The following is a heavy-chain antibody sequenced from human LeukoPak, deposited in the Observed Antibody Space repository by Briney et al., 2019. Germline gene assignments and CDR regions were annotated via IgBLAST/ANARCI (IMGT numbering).Heavy chain of an antibody. Sequence: GGSLRLSCVASGFTFNNYAMSWVRQAPGKGLEWVSSISGSGPSTDYTDAVKGRFIISRDKSKNTLHLQMNSLRAEDTALYYCARLPTFYYDSGYHYDYWGQGTLVTVSS. J-gene: IGHJ4*02. CDR3: ARLPTFYYDSGYHYDY. D-gene: IGHD3-22*01. CDR2: ISGSGPST. V-gene: IGHV3-23*01. CDR1: GFTFNNYA.